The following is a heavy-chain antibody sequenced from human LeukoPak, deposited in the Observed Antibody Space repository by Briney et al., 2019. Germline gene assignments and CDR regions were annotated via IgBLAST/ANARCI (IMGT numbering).Heavy chain of an antibody. Sequence: GGSLRLSRTASGFIFDNYALIWVRQASGKGMEWVLVISGSRDATDSSDSVRGRFTISRHNSKNTLYLQMNSLRAEDTAVYYCANFAIDYDFWSGYYKAFDYWGQGTLVTVSS. V-gene: IGHV3-23*01. CDR2: ISGSRDAT. J-gene: IGHJ4*02. CDR3: ANFAIDYDFWSGYYKAFDY. D-gene: IGHD3-3*01. CDR1: GFIFDNYA.